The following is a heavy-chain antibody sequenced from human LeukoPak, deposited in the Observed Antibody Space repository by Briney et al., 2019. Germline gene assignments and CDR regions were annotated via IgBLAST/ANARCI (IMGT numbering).Heavy chain of an antibody. D-gene: IGHD6-13*01. CDR2: ISSNGGST. J-gene: IGHJ4*02. CDR3: ARDHRLAAAFDY. V-gene: IGHV3-23*01. Sequence: VGSLRLSCAASGFTFTSYAMTWVRQAPGKGLEWVSSISSNGGSTYYADSVKGRFTISRANSKSTVYLQMNSLRAEDTALYYCARDHRLAAAFDYWGQGALVTVSS. CDR1: GFTFTSYA.